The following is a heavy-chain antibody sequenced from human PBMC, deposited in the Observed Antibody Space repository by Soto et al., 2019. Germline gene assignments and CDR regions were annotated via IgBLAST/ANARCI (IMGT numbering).Heavy chain of an antibody. D-gene: IGHD2-2*01. V-gene: IGHV1-18*01. CDR3: ARGPGYEVDY. J-gene: IGHJ4*02. Sequence: TNYAQKLQGRVTMTTDTSTSTAYMELRSLRSDDTAVYYCARGPGYEVDYWGQGTLVIVSS. CDR2: T.